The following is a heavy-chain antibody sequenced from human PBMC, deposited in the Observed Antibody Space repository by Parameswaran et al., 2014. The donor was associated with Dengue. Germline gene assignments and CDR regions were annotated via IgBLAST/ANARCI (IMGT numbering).Heavy chain of an antibody. J-gene: IGHJ6*02. V-gene: IGHV1-8*01. CDR3: ARVDYYGMDV. Sequence: VRQMPGKGLEWMGWMNPNSGNTGYAQKFQGRVTMTRNTSISTAYMELSSLRSEDTAVYYCARVDYYGMDVWGQGTTVTVSS. CDR2: MNPNSGNT.